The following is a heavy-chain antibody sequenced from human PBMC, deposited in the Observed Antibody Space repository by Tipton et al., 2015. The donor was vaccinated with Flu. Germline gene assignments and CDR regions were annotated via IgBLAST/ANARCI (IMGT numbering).Heavy chain of an antibody. V-gene: IGHV4-4*07. J-gene: IGHJ1*01. Sequence: TLSLTCTVSGGSISSYYWSWIRQPAGKGPEWIGRIYTSGSTNYNPSLKSRVTMSVDTSKNQFSLKLTSVSAADTAVYYCAKSGSYLEYLQHWGQGTLVTVSS. CDR1: GGSISSYY. CDR3: AKSGSYLEYLQH. CDR2: IYTSGST. D-gene: IGHD1-26*01.